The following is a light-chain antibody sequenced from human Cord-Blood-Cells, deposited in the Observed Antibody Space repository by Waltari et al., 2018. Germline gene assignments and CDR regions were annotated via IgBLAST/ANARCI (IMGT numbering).Light chain of an antibody. CDR1: QSVRSN. Sequence: EIVMTQSPATLSVSPGERATLSCRASQSVRSNLAWYQQKPGQAPRLLIYGTSIRATGTPSRFSGSESGTEFTLTISSLQSEDFAVYYGQQYNNWPRTFGQGTKVEIK. CDR3: QQYNNWPRT. J-gene: IGKJ1*01. V-gene: IGKV3D-15*01. CDR2: GTS.